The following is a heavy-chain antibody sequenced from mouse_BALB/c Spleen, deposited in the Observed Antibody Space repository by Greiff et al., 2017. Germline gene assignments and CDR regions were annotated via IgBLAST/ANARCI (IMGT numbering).Heavy chain of an antibody. D-gene: IGHD3-2*02. CDR1: GYSITSDYA. CDR2: ISYSGST. Sequence: EVKLQESGPGLVKPSQSLSLTCTVTGYSITSDYAWNWIRQFPGNKLEWMGYISYSGSTSYNPSLKSRISITRDTSKNQFFLQLNSVTTEDTATYYCARSGGFAYWGQGTLVTVSA. V-gene: IGHV3-2*02. CDR3: ARSGGFAY. J-gene: IGHJ3*01.